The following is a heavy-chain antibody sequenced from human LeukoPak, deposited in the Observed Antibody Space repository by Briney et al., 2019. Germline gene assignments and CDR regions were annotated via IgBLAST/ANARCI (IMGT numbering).Heavy chain of an antibody. CDR1: GSSFTSYW. V-gene: IGHV5-51*01. Sequence: GASLQISCKGSGSSFTSYWIGWVRQMPGKGLEWMGIIYPGDSDTRYSPSFQGQVTISADKSISTAYLQWSSLKASDTAMYYCARQISGSYYSYYYYMDVWGKGTTVTVSS. D-gene: IGHD3-10*01. CDR3: ARQISGSYYSYYYYMDV. J-gene: IGHJ6*03. CDR2: IYPGDSDT.